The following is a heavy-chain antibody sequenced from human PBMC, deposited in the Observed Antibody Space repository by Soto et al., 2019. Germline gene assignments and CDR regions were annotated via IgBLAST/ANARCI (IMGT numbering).Heavy chain of an antibody. V-gene: IGHV3-64D*06. D-gene: IGHD6-6*01. Sequence: GGSLRLSCSASGFTFSSYAMHWVRQAPGKGLEYVSAISSNGGSTYYADSVKGRFTISRDNSKNTLYLQMSSLRAEDTAVYYCVKEWHPARLRMGYFDYWGQGTLVTVSS. CDR1: GFTFSSYA. J-gene: IGHJ4*02. CDR2: ISSNGGST. CDR3: VKEWHPARLRMGYFDY.